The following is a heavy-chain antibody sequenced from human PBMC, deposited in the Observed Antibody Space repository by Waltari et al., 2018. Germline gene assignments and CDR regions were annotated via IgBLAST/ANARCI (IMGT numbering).Heavy chain of an antibody. J-gene: IGHJ4*02. CDR1: GGSFSGYY. V-gene: IGHV4-34*01. D-gene: IGHD3-3*01. CDR3: ARGRGSTIFGVVIIPDYYFDY. Sequence: QVQLQQWGAGLLKPSETLSLTCAVYGGSFSGYYWSWIRKPPGKGLGWIGEINHSGSTNYNPSLKSRVTIAVDTSKNQFSLKLSSVTAADTAVYYCARGRGSTIFGVVIIPDYYFDYWGQGTLVTVSS. CDR2: INHSGST.